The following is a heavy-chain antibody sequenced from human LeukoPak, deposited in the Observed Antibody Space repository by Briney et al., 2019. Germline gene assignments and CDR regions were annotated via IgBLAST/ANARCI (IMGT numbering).Heavy chain of an antibody. Sequence: GGSLRLSCAASGFTFSSYSMNWVRQAPGKGLEWVSSISSSSSYIYYADSVKGRFTISRDNAKNSLYLQMNSLRAEDTAVYYCARVRGIVVVPAAPFDYWGQGTLVTVSS. CDR2: ISSSSSYI. V-gene: IGHV3-21*01. D-gene: IGHD2-2*01. J-gene: IGHJ4*02. CDR3: ARVRGIVVVPAAPFDY. CDR1: GFTFSSYS.